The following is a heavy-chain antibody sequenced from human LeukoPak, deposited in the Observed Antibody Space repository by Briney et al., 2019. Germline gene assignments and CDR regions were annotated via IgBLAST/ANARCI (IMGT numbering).Heavy chain of an antibody. CDR2: ISGSGGST. J-gene: IGHJ4*02. V-gene: IGHV3-23*01. CDR1: GFTFSSHA. D-gene: IGHD3-22*01. CDR3: TNYYDSSGYYSVDY. Sequence: GGSLRLSCAASGFTFSSHAMGWVRQAPGKGLEWVSAISGSGGSTYYADSVKGRFTISRDNSKNTLYLQMNSLRAEDTAVYYCTNYYDSSGYYSVDYWGQGTLVTVSS.